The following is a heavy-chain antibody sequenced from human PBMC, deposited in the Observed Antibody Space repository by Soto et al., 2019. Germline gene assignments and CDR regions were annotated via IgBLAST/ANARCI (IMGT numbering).Heavy chain of an antibody. CDR3: ARSRTTVTPSGFQH. Sequence: SETLSLTCTVSGGSISSYYWSWVRQPPGKGLEWIGYIYYSGSTNYNPSLKSRVTISVDTSKNQFSLKLSSVTAADTAVYYCARSRTTVTPSGFQHWGQGTLVTVSS. V-gene: IGHV4-59*01. D-gene: IGHD4-17*01. CDR1: GGSISSYY. J-gene: IGHJ1*01. CDR2: IYYSGST.